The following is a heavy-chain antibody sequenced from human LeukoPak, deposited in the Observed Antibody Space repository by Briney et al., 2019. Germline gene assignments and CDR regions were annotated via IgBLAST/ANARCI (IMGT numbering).Heavy chain of an antibody. J-gene: IGHJ6*02. CDR3: ASFIGELHYYYYGMDV. Sequence: GASVKVSCKASGYTFTGYYMHWVRQAPGQGLEWMGWINPNSGGTNYAQKFQGWVTMTRDTSISTAYMELSRLRSDDTAVYYCASFIGELHYYYYGMDVWGQGTTVTVSS. CDR2: INPNSGGT. CDR1: GYTFTGYY. V-gene: IGHV1-2*04. D-gene: IGHD3-10*01.